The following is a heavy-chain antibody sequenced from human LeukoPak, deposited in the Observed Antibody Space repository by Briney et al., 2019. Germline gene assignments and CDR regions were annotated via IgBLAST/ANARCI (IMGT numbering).Heavy chain of an antibody. J-gene: IGHJ5*02. V-gene: IGHV3-30*03. CDR3: ARTYYDSSGYLALA. CDR2: ISYDGSNK. D-gene: IGHD3-22*01. Sequence: GGSLRLSCAASGFTFSSYGMHWVRQAPGKGLEWVAVISYDGSNKYYADSVKGRFTISRDNSKNTLYLQMNSLRAEDTAVYYCARTYYDSSGYLALAWGQGTLVTVSS. CDR1: GFTFSSYG.